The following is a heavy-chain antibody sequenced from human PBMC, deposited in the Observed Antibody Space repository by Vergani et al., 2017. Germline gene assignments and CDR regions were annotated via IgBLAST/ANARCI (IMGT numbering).Heavy chain of an antibody. V-gene: IGHV3-9*01. CDR1: GFTFDDYA. CDR2: ISWNSGSI. D-gene: IGHD3-3*01. CDR3: AKDSFDLWSGYYDY. J-gene: IGHJ4*02. Sequence: EVQLVESGGGLVQPGRSLRLSCAASGFTFDDYAMHWVRQAPGKGLEWVSGISWNSGSICYADSVKGRFTISRDNAKNSLSLQMNRLRAEDTALYYCAKDSFDLWSGYYDYWGQGTLVTVSS.